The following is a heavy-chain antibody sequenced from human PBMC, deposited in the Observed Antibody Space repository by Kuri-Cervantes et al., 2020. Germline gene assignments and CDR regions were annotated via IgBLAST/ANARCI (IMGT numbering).Heavy chain of an antibody. V-gene: IGHV4-61*05. D-gene: IGHD3-22*01. CDR3: ARHGQDYDSSCYYLPTLYAFDI. CDR1: GGSISSSSDY. J-gene: IGHJ3*02. CDR2: IYYSGST. Sequence: GSLRLSCTVSGGSISSSSDYWSWIRQPPGKGLEWIGYIYYSGSTNYNPSLKSRVTISVDTSKNQFPLKLSSVTAADTAVYYFARHGQDYDSSCYYLPTLYAFDIWGQGTMVTVSS.